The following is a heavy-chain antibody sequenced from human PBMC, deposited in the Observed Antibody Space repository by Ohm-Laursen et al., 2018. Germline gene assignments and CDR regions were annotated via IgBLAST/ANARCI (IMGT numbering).Heavy chain of an antibody. CDR2: IYYSGST. V-gene: IGHV4-31*03. D-gene: IGHD1-26*01. CDR3: ARGPTTIYYYYGMDV. Sequence: TLSLTCTVSGGSISSGGYYWSWIRQHPGKGLEWIGYIYYSGSTYYNPSLKSRVTISIDTSKNQFSLKVSSVTAADTAVYYCARGPTTIYYYYGMDVWGQGTMVTVSS. CDR1: GGSISSGGYY. J-gene: IGHJ6*02.